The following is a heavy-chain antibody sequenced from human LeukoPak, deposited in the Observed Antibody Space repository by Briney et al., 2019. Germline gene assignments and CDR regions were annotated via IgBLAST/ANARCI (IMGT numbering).Heavy chain of an antibody. CDR3: AKYGAYWFPDV. CDR2: ISGSGDGT. Sequence: GGSLRLSCAASGFTFSNYVMNWVRQAPGKGLEWVSGISGSGDGTYYADSVKGRFTISRDNSKNTMYLQMNSLRVEDTAVYYCAKYGAYWFPDVWGQGTTVTVSS. D-gene: IGHD2-8*02. CDR1: GFTFSNYV. J-gene: IGHJ6*02. V-gene: IGHV3-23*01.